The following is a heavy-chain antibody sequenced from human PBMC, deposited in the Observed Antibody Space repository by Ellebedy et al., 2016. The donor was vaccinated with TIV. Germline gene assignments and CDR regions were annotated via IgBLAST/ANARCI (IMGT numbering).Heavy chain of an antibody. CDR2: ISWNSGSI. CDR3: AKDKRIITFGGVIDY. CDR1: GFAFDEYA. J-gene: IGHJ4*02. Sequence: PGGSLRLSCAASGFAFDEYAIHWVRQAPGKGLEWVSAISWNSGSIGYADSVKGRFTISRDNAKNSLYLQMNSLRAEDTALYYCAKDKRIITFGGVIDYWGQGTLVTVSS. V-gene: IGHV3-9*01. D-gene: IGHD3-16*01.